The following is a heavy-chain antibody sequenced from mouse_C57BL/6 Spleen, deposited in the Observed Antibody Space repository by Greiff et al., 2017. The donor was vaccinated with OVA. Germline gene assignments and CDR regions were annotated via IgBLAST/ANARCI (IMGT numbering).Heavy chain of an antibody. V-gene: IGHV1-26*01. CDR1: GYTFTDYY. CDR3: ARHYYGFAD. J-gene: IGHJ3*01. D-gene: IGHD1-2*01. Sequence: VQLQQSGPELVKPGASVKISCKASGYTFTDYYMNWVKQSPGKSLEWIGDINPNNGGTSYNQKFKGKATLTVDKSSSTAYMELRSLTSEDAAVYDCARHYYGFADWGKGTLVTVSA. CDR2: INPNNGGT.